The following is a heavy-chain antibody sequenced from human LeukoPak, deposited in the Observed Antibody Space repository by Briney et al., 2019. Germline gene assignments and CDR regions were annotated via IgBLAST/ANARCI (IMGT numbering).Heavy chain of an antibody. D-gene: IGHD3-3*01. V-gene: IGHV3-23*01. CDR2: ISGSGGST. CDR1: GFTFSSYA. J-gene: IGHJ6*04. CDR3: AKSYDFWSGYYDV. Sequence: EGSLRLSCAASGFTFSSYAMSWVRQAPGKGLEWVSAISGSGGSTYYADSVKGRFTISRDNSKNTLYLQMNSLRAEDTAVYYCAKSYDFWSGYYDVWGKGTTVTVSS.